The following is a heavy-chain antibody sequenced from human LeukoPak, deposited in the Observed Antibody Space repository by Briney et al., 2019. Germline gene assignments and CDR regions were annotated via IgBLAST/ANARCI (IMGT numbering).Heavy chain of an antibody. Sequence: GGSLRLSCAASGFTFSSYSMNRVRQAPGKGLEWVSSISSSSSYIYYADSVKGRFTISRDNAKNSLYLQMNSLRAEDTAVYYCARDLRGYCSGGSCLPGAFDIWGQGTMVTVSS. J-gene: IGHJ3*02. CDR1: GFTFSSYS. V-gene: IGHV3-21*01. CDR3: ARDLRGYCSGGSCLPGAFDI. CDR2: ISSSSSYI. D-gene: IGHD2-15*01.